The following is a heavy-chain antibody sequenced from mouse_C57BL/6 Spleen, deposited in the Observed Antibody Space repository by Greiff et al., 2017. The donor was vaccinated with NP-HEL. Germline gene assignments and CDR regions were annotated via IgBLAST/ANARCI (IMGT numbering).Heavy chain of an antibody. CDR3: AGGNYGGFAY. CDR2: IDPSDSYT. D-gene: IGHD2-1*01. Sequence: VKQSCKASGYTFTSYWMHWVKQRPGQGLEWIGEIDPSDSYTNYNQKFKGKSTLTVDKSSSTAYMQLSSLTSEDSAVYYCAGGNYGGFAYWGQGTLVTVSA. J-gene: IGHJ3*01. CDR1: GYTFTSYW. V-gene: IGHV1-69*01.